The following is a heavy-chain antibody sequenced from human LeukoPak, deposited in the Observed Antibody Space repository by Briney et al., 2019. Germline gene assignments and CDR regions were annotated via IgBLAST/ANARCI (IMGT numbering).Heavy chain of an antibody. Sequence: PGGSLRLSCAASGFTFPNYGMSWVRQAPGKGLEWVSSISAGGNYTYYADSVRGRFTVSRDNSKNTLYLQMNNLRADDTALYYCAELPGRPGDHVVFVSWGQGTLVTVSS. CDR2: ISAGGNYT. V-gene: IGHV3-23*01. J-gene: IGHJ5*02. D-gene: IGHD6-6*01. CDR3: AELPGRPGDHVVFVS. CDR1: GFTFPNYG.